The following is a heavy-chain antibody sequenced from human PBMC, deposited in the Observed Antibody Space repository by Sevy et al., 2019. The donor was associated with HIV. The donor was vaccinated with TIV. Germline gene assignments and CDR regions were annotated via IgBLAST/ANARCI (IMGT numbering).Heavy chain of an antibody. CDR3: ARAESYCSGGSCYGMDV. D-gene: IGHD2-15*01. V-gene: IGHV3-7*01. J-gene: IGHJ6*02. CDR1: GFTFSSYW. CDR2: IKQDGSEK. Sequence: GGSLRLSCAASGFTFSSYWMSWVRQAPGKGLEWVANIKQDGSEKYYVDSVKGRFTISRDNAKNSLYLQMNSLGAEDTAVYYWARAESYCSGGSCYGMDVWGQGTTVTVSS.